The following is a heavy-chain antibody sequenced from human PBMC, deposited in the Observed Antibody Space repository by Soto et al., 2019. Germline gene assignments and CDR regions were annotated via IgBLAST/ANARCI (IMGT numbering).Heavy chain of an antibody. CDR3: AASCVGCGGFNYYGMDV. CDR2: IYYSGST. V-gene: IGHV4-31*03. Sequence: QVQLQESGPGLVKPSQTLSLTCTVSGGSISSGGYYWSWIRQHPGKGLEWIGYIYYSGSTYYNPSLKSRVTISVDTSKNQCSLKLSSVTAADTAVYYCAASCVGCGGFNYYGMDVWGQGTTVTVS. CDR1: GGSISSGGYY. J-gene: IGHJ6*02. D-gene: IGHD2-21*01.